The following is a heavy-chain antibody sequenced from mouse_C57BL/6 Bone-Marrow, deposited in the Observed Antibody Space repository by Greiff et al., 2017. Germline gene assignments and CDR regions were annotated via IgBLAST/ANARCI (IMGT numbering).Heavy chain of an antibody. CDR1: GFTFSDYG. Sequence: EVQLVESGGGLVQPGGSLKLSCAASGFTFSDYGMHWVRQAPEKGLEWVADISSGSSTIYYAYTVKGRFTISRDNAKHTLFLQMTSLRSDDTALYYCARWFADWCQGTLVTVSA. CDR3: ARWFAD. J-gene: IGHJ3*01. V-gene: IGHV5-17*01. CDR2: ISSGSSTI.